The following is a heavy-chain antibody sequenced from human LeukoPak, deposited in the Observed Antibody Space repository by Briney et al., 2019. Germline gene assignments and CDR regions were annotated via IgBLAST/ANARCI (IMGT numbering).Heavy chain of an antibody. D-gene: IGHD3-16*01. V-gene: IGHV3-7*01. CDR2: IKQDGSET. CDR3: VRDDRSDSGYYYDNY. Sequence: GGSLRLSCAASGFSFINYWMGWVRQAPGEGLEYVGNIKQDGSETYYVDSLRGRFTISRDNAKNSLYLQMNSLRVEDTAVYYCVRDDRSDSGYYYDNYWGQGTLVTVSS. CDR1: GFSFINYW. J-gene: IGHJ4*02.